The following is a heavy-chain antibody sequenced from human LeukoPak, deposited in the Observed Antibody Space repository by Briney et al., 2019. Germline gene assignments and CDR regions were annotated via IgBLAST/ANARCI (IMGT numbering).Heavy chain of an antibody. J-gene: IGHJ6*02. CDR2: INPNSGGT. CDR3: ARVGAVADNYYYYGMDV. V-gene: IGHV1-2*02. D-gene: IGHD6-19*01. Sequence: ASVKVSCKASGYTFTGYYMHWVRQAPGQGLEWMGWINPNSGGTNYAQKFQGRVTMTRNTSISTAYMELSSLRSEDTAVYYCARVGAVADNYYYYGMDVWGQGTTVTVSS. CDR1: GYTFTGYY.